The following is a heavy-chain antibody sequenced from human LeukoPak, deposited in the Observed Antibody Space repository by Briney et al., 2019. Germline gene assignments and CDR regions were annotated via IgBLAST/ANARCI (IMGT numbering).Heavy chain of an antibody. Sequence: SETLSLTCAVYGGSFSGYYWSWIRQPPEKGLEWIGEINHSGSTNYNPSLKSRVTISVDTSKNQFSLKLSSVTAADTAVYYCARRRLLAKGNWFDPWGQGTLVTVSS. CDR1: GGSFSGYY. CDR2: INHSGST. V-gene: IGHV4-34*01. CDR3: ARRRLLAKGNWFDP. J-gene: IGHJ5*02.